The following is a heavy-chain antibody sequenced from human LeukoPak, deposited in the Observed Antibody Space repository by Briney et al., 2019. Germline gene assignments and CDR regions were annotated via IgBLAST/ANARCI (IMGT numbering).Heavy chain of an antibody. Sequence: SETLSLTCTVSGGSISSSSYYWGWIRQLAGKGLEWIGSIYYSGSTYYNPSLKSRVTISVDTSKNQFSLKLGSVTAADTAVYYCARVGGDFDYWGQGTLVTVSS. CDR3: ARVGGDFDY. V-gene: IGHV4-39*07. CDR1: GGSISSSSYY. J-gene: IGHJ4*02. D-gene: IGHD3-16*01. CDR2: IYYSGST.